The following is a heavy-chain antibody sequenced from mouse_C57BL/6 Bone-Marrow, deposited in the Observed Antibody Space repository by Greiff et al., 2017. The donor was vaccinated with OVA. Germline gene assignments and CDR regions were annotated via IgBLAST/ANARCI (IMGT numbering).Heavy chain of an antibody. J-gene: IGHJ2*01. V-gene: IGHV3-6*01. CDR1: GYSITSGYY. Sequence: EVQLQQSGPGLVKPSQSLSLTCSVTGYSITSGYYWNWIRQFPGNKLEWMGYISYDGSNNYNPSLKNRISITRDTSKNQFFLKLNSVTTVDTATYYCARRVDYWGQGTTLTVSS. CDR3: ARRVDY. CDR2: ISYDGSN.